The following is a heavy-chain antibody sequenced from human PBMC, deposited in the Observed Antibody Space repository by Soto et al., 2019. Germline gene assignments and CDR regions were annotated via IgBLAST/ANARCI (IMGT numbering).Heavy chain of an antibody. CDR3: ARDPDGDGYNPFDY. Sequence: LRLSCAASGFTFSSYSMNWVRQAPGKGLEWVSSISSSSSYIYYADSVKGRFTIPRDNAKNSLYLQMNSLRAEDTAVYYCARDPDGDGYNPFDYWGQGTLVTVSS. CDR1: GFTFSSYS. V-gene: IGHV3-21*01. CDR2: ISSSSSYI. J-gene: IGHJ4*02. D-gene: IGHD5-12*01.